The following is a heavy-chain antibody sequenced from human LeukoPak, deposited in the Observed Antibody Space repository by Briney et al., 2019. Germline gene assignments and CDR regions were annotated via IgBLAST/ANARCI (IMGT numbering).Heavy chain of an antibody. D-gene: IGHD6-25*01. CDR3: SRGSGIITGIDE. Sequence: GGSLRLSCAASGFTFSSHWMHWVRQAPGQGLVWVSRIKDDGSHTNYADSVKGRFTISRDNAKNTLSLQMNSLRAEDTAVYYCSRGSGIITGIDEWGQGTLVTVSS. J-gene: IGHJ4*02. CDR1: GFTFSSHW. V-gene: IGHV3-74*01. CDR2: IKDDGSHT.